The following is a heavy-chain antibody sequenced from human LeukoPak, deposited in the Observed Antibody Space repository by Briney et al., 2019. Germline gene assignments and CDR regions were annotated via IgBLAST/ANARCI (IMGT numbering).Heavy chain of an antibody. CDR1: GFTVSTSF. J-gene: IGHJ4*02. D-gene: IGHD6-6*01. Sequence: GGSLRLSCAASGFTVSTSFMSWVRQAPGKGLEWVSAITATGGDTYHADSVKGRFTISRDNSKNTLYFQMNSLRAEDTAIYYCAKGSSSSRPYYFDHWAPGTLVTVSS. V-gene: IGHV3-23*01. CDR2: ITATGGDT. CDR3: AKGSSSSRPYYFDH.